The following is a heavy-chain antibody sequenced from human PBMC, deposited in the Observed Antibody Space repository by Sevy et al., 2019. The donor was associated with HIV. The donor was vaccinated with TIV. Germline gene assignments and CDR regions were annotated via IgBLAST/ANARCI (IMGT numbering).Heavy chain of an antibody. CDR3: AADADNSGRPQIYDAFDL. J-gene: IGHJ3*01. D-gene: IGHD3-10*01. CDR1: GIVFFGAA. V-gene: IGHV1-58*01. Sequence: SVKVSCKASGIVFFGAAVQWLRQARGQGPEWIGRIIVAGGHTAFSWTFQDRVSLTRDVSTGTVEMELRELRIDDTAVYFCAADADNSGRPQIYDAFDLWGQGTTVTVSS. CDR2: IIVAGGHT.